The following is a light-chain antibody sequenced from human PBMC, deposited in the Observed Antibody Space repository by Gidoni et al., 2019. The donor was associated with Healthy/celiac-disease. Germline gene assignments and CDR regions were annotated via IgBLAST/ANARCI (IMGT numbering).Light chain of an antibody. Sequence: QSVLTQPPSVSGAPRQRVTISCTGSSSNIGAGHDVHWYKQLPGTAPKLLIYGNSNRPSGVPDRFSGSKSGTSASLTITGLQAEDEADYYCQSYDSSLSGSGFGGGTKLTVL. CDR3: QSYDSSLSGSG. J-gene: IGLJ3*02. V-gene: IGLV1-40*01. CDR1: SSNIGAGHD. CDR2: GNS.